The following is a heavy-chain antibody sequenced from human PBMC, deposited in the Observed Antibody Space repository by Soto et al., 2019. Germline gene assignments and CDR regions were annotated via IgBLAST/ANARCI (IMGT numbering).Heavy chain of an antibody. V-gene: IGHV3-21*01. CDR3: ARGGYSSGWYAGGGAHHDY. CDR2: ISSSSSYI. Sequence: EVQLVESGGGLVKPGGSLRLSCAASGFTFSSYSMNWVRQAPGKGLEWVSSISSSSSYIYYADSVKGRFTISRDNAKNSLYLQKNGLRAEDTAVDYCARGGYSSGWYAGGGAHHDYWGQGTLVTVSS. D-gene: IGHD6-19*01. CDR1: GFTFSSYS. J-gene: IGHJ4*02.